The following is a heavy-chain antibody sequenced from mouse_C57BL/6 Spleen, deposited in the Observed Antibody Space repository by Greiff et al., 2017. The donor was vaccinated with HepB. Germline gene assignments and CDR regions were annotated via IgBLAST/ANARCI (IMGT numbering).Heavy chain of an antibody. CDR1: GFTFSDYY. V-gene: IGHV5-16*01. CDR2: INYDGSST. D-gene: IGHD1-1*01. CDR3: ARGLRLDY. Sequence: EVQLVESEGGLVQPGSSMKLSCTASGFTFSDYYMAWVRQVPEKGLEWVANINYDGSSTYYLDSLKSRFIISRDNAKNILYLQMSSLKSEDTATYYCARGLRLDYWGQGTTLTVSS. J-gene: IGHJ2*01.